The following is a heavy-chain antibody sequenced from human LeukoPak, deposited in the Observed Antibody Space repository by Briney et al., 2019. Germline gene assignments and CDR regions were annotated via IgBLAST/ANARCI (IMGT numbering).Heavy chain of an antibody. J-gene: IGHJ4*02. V-gene: IGHV4-39*01. D-gene: IGHD2/OR15-2a*01. CDR1: GGSISSSSYY. CDR3: ARGPATVIVQGAIYYFDY. Sequence: SETLSLTCTVSGGSISSSSYYWGWIRQPPGKGLEWIGSIYYSGSTYYNPSLKSRVTISVDTSKNQFSLKLGSVTAADTAVYYCARGPATVIVQGAIYYFDYWGQGTLVTVSS. CDR2: IYYSGST.